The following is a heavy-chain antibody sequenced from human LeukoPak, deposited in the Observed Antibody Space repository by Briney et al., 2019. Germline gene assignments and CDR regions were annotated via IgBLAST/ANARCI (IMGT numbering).Heavy chain of an antibody. J-gene: IGHJ4*02. V-gene: IGHV5-51*01. Sequence: GESLKISCQGPGYSFTNYWIGWVRQMPGKGLEWMGIIYPGDSDTRYSPSFQGQVTISADKSISTAYLQWNSLKASDTAMYYCARRSYSNYGLVADHWGQGTLVTVSS. CDR1: GYSFTNYW. CDR2: IYPGDSDT. CDR3: ARRSYSNYGLVADH. D-gene: IGHD4-11*01.